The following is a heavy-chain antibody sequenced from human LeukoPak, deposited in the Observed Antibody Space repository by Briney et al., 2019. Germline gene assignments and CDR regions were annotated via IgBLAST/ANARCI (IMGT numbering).Heavy chain of an antibody. V-gene: IGHV3-9*01. J-gene: IGHJ4*02. Sequence: GGSLRLSCAASGFTFDDYAMHWVRQAPGKGLEWVSGISWNSGSIGYADSVKGRFTISRDNAKNSLYLQMNSLRAEDTALYCCATSSGWYRMSLWGQGTLVTVSS. D-gene: IGHD6-19*01. CDR1: GFTFDDYA. CDR3: ATSSGWYRMSL. CDR2: ISWNSGSI.